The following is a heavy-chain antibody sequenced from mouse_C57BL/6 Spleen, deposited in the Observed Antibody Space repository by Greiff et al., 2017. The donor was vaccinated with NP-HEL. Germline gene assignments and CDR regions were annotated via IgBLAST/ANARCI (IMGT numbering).Heavy chain of an antibody. CDR1: GYTFTSYT. Sequence: VQLQQSGAELARPGASVKMSCKASGYTFTSYTMHWVKQRPGQGLEWIGYINPSSGYTKYNQKFKDKATLTAEKSSSTAYMQLSSLSSEDSAVYYCARSKGLRLRRFYAMDYWGQGTSVTVSS. V-gene: IGHV1-4*01. J-gene: IGHJ4*01. CDR2: INPSSGYT. D-gene: IGHD2-4*01. CDR3: ARSKGLRLRRFYAMDY.